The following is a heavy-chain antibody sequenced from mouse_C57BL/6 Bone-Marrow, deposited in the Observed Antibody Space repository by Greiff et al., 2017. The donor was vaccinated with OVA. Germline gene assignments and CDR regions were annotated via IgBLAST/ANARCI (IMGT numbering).Heavy chain of an antibody. D-gene: IGHD2-3*01. Sequence: QVQLQQSGAELMKPGASVKLSCKATGYTFTGYWIEWVKQRPGHGLEWIGEILPGSGSTNYNDKFKGKATFTADTSSNTAYMQLSSLTTEDSAIYYCARAGDGYHWYFDVWGTGTTVTVSS. CDR2: ILPGSGST. V-gene: IGHV1-9*01. J-gene: IGHJ1*03. CDR1: GYTFTGYW. CDR3: ARAGDGYHWYFDV.